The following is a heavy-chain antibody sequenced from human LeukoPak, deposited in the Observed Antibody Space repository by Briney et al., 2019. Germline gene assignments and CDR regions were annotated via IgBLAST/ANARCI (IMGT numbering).Heavy chain of an antibody. CDR3: ARDGSLGYYDSSGYYKGPRAFDI. V-gene: IGHV4-4*07. D-gene: IGHD3-22*01. CDR1: GGSISSYY. Sequence: SETLSLTCTVSGGSISSYYWSWIRQPAAKGLEWIGRIYTSGSTNYNPSLKSRVTMSVDTSKNQFSLKLSSVTAADTAVYYCARDGSLGYYDSSGYYKGPRAFDIWGQGTMVTVSS. J-gene: IGHJ3*02. CDR2: IYTSGST.